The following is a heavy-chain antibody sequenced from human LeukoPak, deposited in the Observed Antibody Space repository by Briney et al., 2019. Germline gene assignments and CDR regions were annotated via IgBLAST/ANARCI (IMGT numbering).Heavy chain of an antibody. CDR2: FSGSGGST. V-gene: IGHV3-23*01. J-gene: IGHJ4*02. D-gene: IGHD2-21*01. CDR1: GLPFSGYA. Sequence: GGPLRFSCAASGLPFSGYAMSWFRRAQGKGLKWVSAFSGSGGSTYYADSVKGRFTISRDNSKNTLYLQMNSLRAEDTAVYYCAKDIPDCGGDCYPFGFDYWGQGTLVTVSS. CDR3: AKDIPDCGGDCYPFGFDY.